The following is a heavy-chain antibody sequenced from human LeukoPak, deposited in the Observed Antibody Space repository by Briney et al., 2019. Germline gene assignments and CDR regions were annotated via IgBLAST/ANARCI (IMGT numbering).Heavy chain of an antibody. CDR1: GGTFSSHA. CDR2: IIPIFGTA. CDR3: ARDRGFWSGYSYYFDY. Sequence: SVKLSCKASGGTFSSHAISWVRQAPGQGLEWMGGIIPIFGTANYAQRFQGRATITADESTSTAYMDLSSLRSDDLAVYYCARDRGFWSGYSYYFDYWGQGTLVTVSS. J-gene: IGHJ4*02. D-gene: IGHD3-3*01. V-gene: IGHV1-69*13.